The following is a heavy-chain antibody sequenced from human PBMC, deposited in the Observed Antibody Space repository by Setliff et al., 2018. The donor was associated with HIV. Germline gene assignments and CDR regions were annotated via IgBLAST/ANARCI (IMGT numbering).Heavy chain of an antibody. V-gene: IGHV4-59*01. CDR2: IHYTGSV. D-gene: IGHD2-2*01. J-gene: IGHJ4*02. Sequence: PSETLSLTCHVSGDSLNGFYWSWIRQSPARGLEWIGYIHYTGSVHYSSSLNGRVTIFLDTSRNQFSLTLTSLTPADTAVYYCARHAGASFDSWGQGSQVTVSS. CDR1: GDSLNGFY. CDR3: ARHAGASFDS.